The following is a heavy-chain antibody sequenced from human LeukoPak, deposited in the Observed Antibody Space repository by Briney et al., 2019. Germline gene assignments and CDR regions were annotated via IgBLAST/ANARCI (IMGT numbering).Heavy chain of an antibody. J-gene: IGHJ3*02. V-gene: IGHV3-7*02. CDR1: GFTFSTYW. CDR2: IGQDGSEI. D-gene: IGHD5-24*01. CDR3: VKGKRRDDYNFDAFDM. Sequence: GGSLRLSCAASGFTFSTYWMSWVRQAPGKGLEWVANIGQDGSEIYYAASVKGRFTISRDNSKNTLYLQMSSLRPEDTAVYYCVKGKRRDDYNFDAFDMWGQGTMVTVSS.